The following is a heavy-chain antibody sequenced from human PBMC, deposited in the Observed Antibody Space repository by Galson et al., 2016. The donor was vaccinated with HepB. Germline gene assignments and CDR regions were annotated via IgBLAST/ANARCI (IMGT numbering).Heavy chain of an antibody. D-gene: IGHD6-13*01. CDR3: ARTPGYSGTWYDAFDI. V-gene: IGHV3-21*01. J-gene: IGHJ3*02. CDR2: ISGGSSYK. CDR1: GFTFTRYT. Sequence: SLRLSCAASGFTFTRYTMNWVRQSPGKGLEWVSSISGGSSYKYYADSVKGRVTISRDNSKNSLYLPMNSLRAEDTAIYFCARTPGYSGTWYDAFDIWGPGTIVTVSS.